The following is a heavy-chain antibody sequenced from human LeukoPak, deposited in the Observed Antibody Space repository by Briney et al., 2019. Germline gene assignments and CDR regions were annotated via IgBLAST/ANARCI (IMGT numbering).Heavy chain of an antibody. CDR1: GGSIISTIYY. CDR3: ASIQSGTKFDS. V-gene: IGHV4-39*01. D-gene: IGHD3-10*01. Sequence: SETLSPRCTVSGGSIISTIYYWAWVRQPPGKGLEWIGKMYYSGDTHYNSSLQSRVTISVDTSKNQFSLKLTSVTAADTAVYYCASIQSGTKFDSWGQGTLVTVSS. CDR2: MYYSGDT. J-gene: IGHJ4*02.